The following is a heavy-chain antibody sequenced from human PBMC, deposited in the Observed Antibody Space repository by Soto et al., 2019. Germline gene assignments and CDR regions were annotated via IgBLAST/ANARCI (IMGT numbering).Heavy chain of an antibody. CDR3: VRRIVGHTGNATDF. CDR2: INIGGSNK. Sequence: GGTLRLSCAVSGFSRYDYHMSWIRQAPGKGLEWVSYINIGGSNKYYADSVKGRFTISRDNSKHSLYLQMDTTTVDDTATYYCVRRIVGHTGNATDFWGTTTTGTRSS. J-gene: IGHJ6*04. V-gene: IGHV3-11*01. D-gene: IGHD1-26*01. CDR1: GFSRYDYH.